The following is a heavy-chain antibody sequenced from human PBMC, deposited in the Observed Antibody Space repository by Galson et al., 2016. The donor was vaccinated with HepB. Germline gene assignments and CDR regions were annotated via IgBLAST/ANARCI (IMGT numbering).Heavy chain of an antibody. CDR3: ARDSGYCSGGSCYGDAFDV. CDR2: IRQDGNEK. CDR1: GFSFTNHW. V-gene: IGHV3-7*01. Sequence: SLRLSCAGSGFSFTNHWMTWVRQAPGKGLEWVANIRQDGNEKYHAEFVKGRFTISRDNAKNSLYLQMSGLRPEDTAVYYCARDSGYCSGGSCYGDAFDVWGQGAMVTVSS. D-gene: IGHD2-15*01. J-gene: IGHJ3*01.